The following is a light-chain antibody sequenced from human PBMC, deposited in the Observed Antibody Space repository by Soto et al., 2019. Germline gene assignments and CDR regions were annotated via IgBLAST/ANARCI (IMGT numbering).Light chain of an antibody. CDR2: DAS. V-gene: IGKV3-11*01. CDR1: QSVSDY. J-gene: IGKJ4*01. CDR3: QHRGNWPPT. Sequence: VLTQSPARLSLSPGERATLSCRAGQSVSDYLAWYQQKPGQPPRLLFFDASNRATGVPDRFSAGGSGTDFTLIISSLEPEDFAVYYCQHRGNWPPTFGGGTKAEI.